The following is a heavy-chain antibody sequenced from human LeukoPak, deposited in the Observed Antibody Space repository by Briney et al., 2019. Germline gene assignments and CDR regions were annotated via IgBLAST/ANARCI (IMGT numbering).Heavy chain of an antibody. V-gene: IGHV3-23*01. J-gene: IGHJ3*02. Sequence: GGSLRLSCAASGFTFSSYGMSWVRQAPGKGLEWVSAISGSGGSTYYADSVKGRFTISRDNAKNSLYLQMNSLRAEDTAVYYCARDGDTAMDAFDIWGQGTMVTVSS. CDR1: GFTFSSYG. D-gene: IGHD5-18*01. CDR3: ARDGDTAMDAFDI. CDR2: ISGSGGST.